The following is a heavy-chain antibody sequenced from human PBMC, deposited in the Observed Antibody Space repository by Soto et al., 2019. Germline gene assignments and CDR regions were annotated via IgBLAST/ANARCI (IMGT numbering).Heavy chain of an antibody. V-gene: IGHV4-59*12. CDR1: GGSISVYY. CDR3: ARDWGTGFYQLDS. Sequence: SETLSLTCTISGGSISVYYWSWIRQSPRQGLEWIGYVYDNGRPYYSPSLKSRVTISADASKNQISLKLSSVTAADTALYYCARDWGTGFYQLDSWGQGTLVTVSS. D-gene: IGHD2-2*01. J-gene: IGHJ4*02. CDR2: VYDNGRP.